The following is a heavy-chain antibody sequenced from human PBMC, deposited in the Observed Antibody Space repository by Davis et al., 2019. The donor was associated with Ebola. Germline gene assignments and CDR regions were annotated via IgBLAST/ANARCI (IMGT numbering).Heavy chain of an antibody. CDR2: VYWDDDK. CDR1: GFSLTTHDMG. D-gene: IGHD1-1*01. V-gene: IGHV2-5*02. J-gene: IGHJ4*02. Sequence: SGPTLVKPTQTLTLTCTFSGFSLTTHDMGVAWIRQPPGKALEWLALVYWDDDKYYSPSQRSRLTITKDTSKNQVVLTMTNMDPVDTGTYFCARRTPISYTRFFDYWGQGILVTVSS. CDR3: ARRTPISYTRFFDY.